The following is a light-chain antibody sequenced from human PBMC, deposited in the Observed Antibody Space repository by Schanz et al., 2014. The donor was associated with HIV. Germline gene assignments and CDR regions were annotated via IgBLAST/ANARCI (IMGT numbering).Light chain of an antibody. V-gene: IGKV3-20*01. J-gene: IGKJ1*01. Sequence: EIVLTQSPGTLSLSPGERATLSCRASASIDSNYFAWYQLKPGQAPRLLIYGASTRATGIPDRFSGSGSGTDFSLTISRLEPEDSAVYYCQQYGSSPTFGQGTRVEIK. CDR2: GAS. CDR3: QQYGSSPT. CDR1: ASIDSNY.